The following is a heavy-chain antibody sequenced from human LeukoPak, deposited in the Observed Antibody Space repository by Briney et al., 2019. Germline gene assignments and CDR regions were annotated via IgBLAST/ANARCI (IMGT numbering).Heavy chain of an antibody. CDR1: GFTVSSNY. CDR3: AKKGYYDGSGYYMYYFDH. D-gene: IGHD3-22*01. J-gene: IGHJ4*02. CDR2: IYGVDTT. V-gene: IGHV3-53*01. Sequence: GGSLRLSCAVSGFTVSSNYMSWVRQAPGKGLEWVSVIYGVDTTYYADSVKGRFTISRDNSKNTLYLQMNSLKAEDTAVYYCAKKGYYDGSGYYMYYFDHWGQGTLVTVSS.